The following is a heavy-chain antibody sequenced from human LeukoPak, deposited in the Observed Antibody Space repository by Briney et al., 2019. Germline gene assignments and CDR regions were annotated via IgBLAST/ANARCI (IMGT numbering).Heavy chain of an antibody. J-gene: IGHJ4*02. CDR3: ESPRGFSYGYFDY. CDR1: GGSISSSSAY. CDR2: IYYSKNT. Sequence: PSETLSLTCTVSGGSISSSSAYWGWIRQPPGKGLGWIGSIYYSKNTYYNPSLKSRVTISADTSKNQFSLTLGSVSATDTAVYYCESPRGFSYGYFDYWGQGTLVTVSS. V-gene: IGHV4-39*01. D-gene: IGHD5-18*01.